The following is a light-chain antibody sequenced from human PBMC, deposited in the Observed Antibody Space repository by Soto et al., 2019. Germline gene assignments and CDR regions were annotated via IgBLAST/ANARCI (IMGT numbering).Light chain of an antibody. CDR3: FSSSTKIGRHV. Sequence: QSALTQPPSVSGSLGHSIPLSCIGTNRHLGTYISVSRYQPPPDQAPQLIIYDVRSRPSGVSDRFSGSVSGATASLNISGLQADYEADYDCFSSSTKIGRHVLGTGTKLTVL. J-gene: IGLJ1*01. CDR2: DVR. CDR1: NRHLGTYIS. V-gene: IGLV2-14*03.